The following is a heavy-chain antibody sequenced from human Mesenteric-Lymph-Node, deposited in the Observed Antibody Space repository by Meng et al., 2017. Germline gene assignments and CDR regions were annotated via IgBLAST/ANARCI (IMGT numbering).Heavy chain of an antibody. J-gene: IGHJ5*02. V-gene: IGHV3-23*04. CDR1: GFSFSSYA. Sequence: EVELGESGVRLVKPGGSLRLSGAASGFSFSSYAMSWVRRAPGKGVEWVSGISGSGGSTYYADSVKGRFTISRDNSKNTLFLQMNSLRVEDTAVYYCARDHAGFDPWGQGTLVTVSS. CDR3: ARDHAGFDP. CDR2: ISGSGGST.